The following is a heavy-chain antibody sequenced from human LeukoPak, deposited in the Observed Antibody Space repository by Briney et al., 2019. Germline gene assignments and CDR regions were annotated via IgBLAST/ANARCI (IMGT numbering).Heavy chain of an antibody. J-gene: IGHJ4*02. CDR1: GFTFRNYP. CDR3: TTSPPRATVTTD. Sequence: PGGSLRLSCAASGFTFRNYPMHWVRQAPGKGLEWVGRIKSRTDGGTTDYTAPVKGRFTISRDDSKNTVYLQMNSLKTEDTAVYYCTTSPPRATVTTDWGQGTLVTVSS. CDR2: IKSRTDGGTT. D-gene: IGHD4-17*01. V-gene: IGHV3-15*01.